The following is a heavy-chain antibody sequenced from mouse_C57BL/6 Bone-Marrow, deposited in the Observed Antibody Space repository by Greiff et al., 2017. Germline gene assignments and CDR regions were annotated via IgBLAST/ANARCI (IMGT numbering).Heavy chain of an antibody. D-gene: IGHD1-1*01. Sequence: EVQRVESVAELVRPGASVKLSCTASGFNIKNTYMHWVKQRPEQGLEWIGRIDPANGNTKYAPKFQGKATITADTSSNTAYLQLSSLTSEDTAIYYCARWGYGSPYAMDYWGQGTSVTVSS. CDR3: ARWGYGSPYAMDY. CDR1: GFNIKNTY. CDR2: IDPANGNT. V-gene: IGHV14-3*01. J-gene: IGHJ4*01.